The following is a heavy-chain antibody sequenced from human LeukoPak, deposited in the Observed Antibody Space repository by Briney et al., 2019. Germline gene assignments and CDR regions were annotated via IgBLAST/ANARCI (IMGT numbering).Heavy chain of an antibody. CDR2: ITDSGVST. CDR1: GFSFSTST. Sequence: HAGGSLRLSCTASGFPSGFSFSTSTMSWVRQAPGKGLEWVSGITDSGVSTYYADSVKGRFTISRDNSKNTVYLQMGSLRAEDTAVYYCAKDYYGSGSYWPFRDAEYFQHWGQGTLVTVSS. V-gene: IGHV3-23*01. CDR3: AKDYYGSGSYWPFRDAEYFQH. J-gene: IGHJ1*01. D-gene: IGHD3-10*01.